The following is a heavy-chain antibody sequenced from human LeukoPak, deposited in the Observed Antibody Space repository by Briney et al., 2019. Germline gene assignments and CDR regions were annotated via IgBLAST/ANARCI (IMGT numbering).Heavy chain of an antibody. J-gene: IGHJ4*02. V-gene: IGHV3-23*01. CDR3: AKDMYYDSSGPVFDY. CDR1: GFTFSNYG. Sequence: GGPLRLSCAASGFTFSNYGMSWVRQAPGKGLEWVSTISGSGGNTYYADSVKGRFTISRDTSKNTLYLQMNSPRAEDTAVYYCAKDMYYDSSGPVFDYWGQGTLVTVSS. CDR2: ISGSGGNT. D-gene: IGHD3-22*01.